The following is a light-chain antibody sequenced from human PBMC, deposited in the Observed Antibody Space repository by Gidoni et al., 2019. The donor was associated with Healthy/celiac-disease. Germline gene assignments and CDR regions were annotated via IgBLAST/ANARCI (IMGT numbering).Light chain of an antibody. CDR2: YDE. V-gene: IGLV1-36*01. J-gene: IGLJ2*01. CDR3: AALDDSLNGVV. Sequence: QSVLTQPPAVHESPRQRVTISCSGSSSNIGNNAVTWYQQLPLKAPKLLIYYDELLPSGVSDRFSGSKSGTSASLAISGLQSEDEADYYCAALDDSLNGVVFGGGTKLTVL. CDR1: SSNIGNNA.